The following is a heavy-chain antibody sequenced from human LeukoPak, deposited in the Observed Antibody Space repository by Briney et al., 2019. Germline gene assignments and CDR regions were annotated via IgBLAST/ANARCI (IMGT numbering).Heavy chain of an antibody. Sequence: GGSLRLSCSASGFTFSSYIMHWVRQAPGKGLEYVSAITSIGGSTYYADSVKGRFTISRDNSKNTLYLQMSRLRPEDTAVYYCVKDDSYYYGSGSSNDWGQGTLVTVSS. V-gene: IGHV3-64D*06. D-gene: IGHD3-10*01. J-gene: IGHJ4*02. CDR3: VKDDSYYYGSGSSND. CDR2: ITSIGGST. CDR1: GFTFSSYI.